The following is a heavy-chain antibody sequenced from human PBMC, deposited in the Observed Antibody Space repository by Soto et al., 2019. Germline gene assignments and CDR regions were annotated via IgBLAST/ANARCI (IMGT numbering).Heavy chain of an antibody. Sequence: EVRLLESGGGLVQPGGSLRLSCAASGFTFSGCSMTWVRQAPGKGLEWVSAITGSGDRTYYADSVKGRFTISRDNSNNRVYLQMNSLRAEDSAVYYCAVAIFTAYDYWGQGTLVTVSS. V-gene: IGHV3-23*01. J-gene: IGHJ4*02. D-gene: IGHD3-9*01. CDR2: ITGSGDRT. CDR3: AVAIFTAYDY. CDR1: GFTFSGCS.